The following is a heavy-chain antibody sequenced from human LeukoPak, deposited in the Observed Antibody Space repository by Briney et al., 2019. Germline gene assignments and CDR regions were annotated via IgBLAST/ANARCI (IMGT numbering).Heavy chain of an antibody. V-gene: IGHV3-23*01. CDR2: ISGSGGNT. D-gene: IGHD3-3*02. Sequence: GGSLRLSCAASGFTFSSYGMSWVRQAPGKGLEWVSAISGSGGNTYYADSVKGRFTISRDNSKNTLYLQMNSLRAEDTAVYYCAKTIAWYYFDYWGQGTLVTVSS. CDR1: GFTFSSYG. CDR3: AKTIAWYYFDY. J-gene: IGHJ4*02.